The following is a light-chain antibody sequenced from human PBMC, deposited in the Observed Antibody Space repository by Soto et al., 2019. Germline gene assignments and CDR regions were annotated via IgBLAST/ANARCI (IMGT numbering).Light chain of an antibody. CDR3: QVWDIGSGVV. J-gene: IGLJ2*01. V-gene: IGLV3-21*04. Sequence: SYVLTQAPSVSVAPGKTARITCGGNNIGSKSAHWYQQKPGQAPVLVIFYDSDRPSGIPERFSGSNSGNTATLTISRVEAGDEANYYCQVWDIGSGVVFGGGTKVTVL. CDR2: YDS. CDR1: NIGSKS.